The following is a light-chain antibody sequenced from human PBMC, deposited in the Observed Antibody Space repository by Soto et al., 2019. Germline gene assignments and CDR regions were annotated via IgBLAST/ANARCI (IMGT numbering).Light chain of an antibody. CDR1: QNVHSN. Sequence: EVVMTQSPATLSVSPGEGATLSCRASQNVHSNIAWYQQKPGQAPRLLISYASTRATGIPARFSGSGSGTEFTLTISSLQSEDFGVYYCQHYSNWPPTFGPGTKVEIK. V-gene: IGKV3-15*01. CDR2: YAS. J-gene: IGKJ3*01. CDR3: QHYSNWPPT.